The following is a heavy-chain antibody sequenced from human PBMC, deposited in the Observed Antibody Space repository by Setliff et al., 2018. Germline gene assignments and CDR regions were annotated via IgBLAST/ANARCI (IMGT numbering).Heavy chain of an antibody. CDR3: ERLVRYRTATSCQRTSGDDL. D-gene: IGHD2-2*01. CDR1: GYSFTTYY. J-gene: IGHJ4*02. V-gene: IGHV1-46*01. CDR2: INPGGLSS. Sequence: ASVKVSCKASGYSFTTYYMHWVRQAPGQGLEWMGTINPGGLSSSSTQKFEGRGTMNTDTSTSTAYVELGSLTSDDTAVYYCERLVRYRTATSCQRTSGDDLWGQGTLVTVSS.